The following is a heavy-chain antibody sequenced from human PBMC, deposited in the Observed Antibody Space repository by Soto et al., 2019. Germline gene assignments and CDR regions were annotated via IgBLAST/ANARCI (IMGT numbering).Heavy chain of an antibody. J-gene: IGHJ4*02. CDR1: GGSISSYY. D-gene: IGHD2-21*02. V-gene: IGHV4-59*01. Sequence: PSETLSFTCTVSGGSISSYYWSWIRQPPGKGLEWIGYIYYSGSTNYNPSLKSRVTISVDTSKNQFSLKLSSVTAADTAVYYCARTPYCGGDCYPDFDYWGQGTLVTVS. CDR3: ARTPYCGGDCYPDFDY. CDR2: IYYSGST.